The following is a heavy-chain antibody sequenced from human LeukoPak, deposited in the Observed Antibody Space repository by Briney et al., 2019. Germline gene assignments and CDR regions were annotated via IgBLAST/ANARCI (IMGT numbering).Heavy chain of an antibody. CDR1: GGTFSSYA. D-gene: IGHD6-6*01. J-gene: IGHJ4*02. Sequence: SVKVSCKASGGTFSSYAISWVRQAPGQGLEWMGRIIPILGIANYAQKFQGRVTITADKSTSTAYMELRSLRSDDTAVYYCARDLPYGSSDRTPFDYWGQGTLVTVSS. CDR3: ARDLPYGSSDRTPFDY. CDR2: IIPILGIA. V-gene: IGHV1-69*04.